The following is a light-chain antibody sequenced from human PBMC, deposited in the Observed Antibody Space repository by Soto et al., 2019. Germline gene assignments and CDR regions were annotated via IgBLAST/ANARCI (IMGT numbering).Light chain of an antibody. CDR2: DVS. V-gene: IGLV2-14*01. CDR1: SSDVGGYNY. Sequence: QSVLTQPASVSGSPGQSITISCTGTSSDVGGYNYVSWYQQHPGKAPKLMIYDVSNRPSGVSNRFSSSKSGNTASLTISGLQAEDEADYYCSSYTSSRTDYVFGTGNKVTVL. J-gene: IGLJ1*01. CDR3: SSYTSSRTDYV.